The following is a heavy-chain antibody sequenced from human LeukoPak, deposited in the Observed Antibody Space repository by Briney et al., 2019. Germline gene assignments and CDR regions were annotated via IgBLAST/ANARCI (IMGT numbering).Heavy chain of an antibody. D-gene: IGHD3-3*01. V-gene: IGHV3-23*01. CDR3: AKAPGPTIFGVDY. CDR1: GFTFSNYA. J-gene: IGHJ4*02. CDR2: ISGNGGST. Sequence: PGGSLRLSCAASGFTFSNYAMSWVRQAPGKGLEWVSVISGNGGSTYYADSGKGRFTISRDNSKNTLYLQMKSLRAEDTAVYYCAKAPGPTIFGVDYWGQGTLVTVSS.